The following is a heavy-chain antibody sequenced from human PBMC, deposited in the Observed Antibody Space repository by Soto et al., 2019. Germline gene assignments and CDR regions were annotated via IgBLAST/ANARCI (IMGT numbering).Heavy chain of an antibody. Sequence: GGSLRLSCAASGFTFSNAWMNWVRQAPGKGLEWVGRIKSKTDGGTTDYAAPVKGRFTISRDDSKNTLYLQMNSLKTEDTAVYYCTTSSNGSYGYYYYGMDVWGQGTTVTVSS. CDR3: TTSSNGSYGYYYYGMDV. CDR2: IKSKTDGGTT. V-gene: IGHV3-15*07. J-gene: IGHJ6*02. CDR1: GFTFSNAW. D-gene: IGHD1-26*01.